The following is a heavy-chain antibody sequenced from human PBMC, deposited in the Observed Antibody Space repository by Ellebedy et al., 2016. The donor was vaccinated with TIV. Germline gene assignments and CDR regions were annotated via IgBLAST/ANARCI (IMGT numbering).Heavy chain of an antibody. CDR3: ARDYTIFGVVSHYYYGMDV. J-gene: IGHJ6*02. D-gene: IGHD3-3*01. CDR1: GCPTSSYY. CDR2: IYYSGST. V-gene: IGHV4-59*01. Sequence: SETLSLXXPVSGCPTSSYYWSWIRQLPAKGLEWIGYIYYSGSTNYNPSLKSRVAISVDTSKNQFSLKLSSVTAADTAVYYCARDYTIFGVVSHYYYGMDVWGQGTTVTVSS.